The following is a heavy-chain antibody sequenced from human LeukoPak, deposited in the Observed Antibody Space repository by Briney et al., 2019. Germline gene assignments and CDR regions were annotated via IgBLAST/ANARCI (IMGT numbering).Heavy chain of an antibody. J-gene: IGHJ4*02. D-gene: IGHD3-10*01. CDR1: GFTFSSYW. V-gene: IGHV3-74*01. CDR2: INNGGSST. CDR3: ARDPQIYGSGSNDY. Sequence: GGSLRLSCAASGFTFSSYWMHWVRQAPGKGLVWVSRINNGGSSTSYADSVKGRFTISRDNAKNTLYLQMNSLRAEDTAVYYCARDPQIYGSGSNDYWGQGTLVTVSS.